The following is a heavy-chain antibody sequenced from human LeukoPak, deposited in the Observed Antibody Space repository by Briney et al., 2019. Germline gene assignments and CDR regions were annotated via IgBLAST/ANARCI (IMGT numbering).Heavy chain of an antibody. D-gene: IGHD1-14*01. J-gene: IGHJ4*02. CDR2: LHNDDTEI. CDR1: GFICSNYG. V-gene: IGHV3-30*02. Sequence: GGSLRLSCAASGFICSNYGMHWVRQAPGKGLEWVAFLHNDDTEIYYADYVKGRFTISRDNSKTTLYLQMSSLRDEDTAVYYCVKDTGRGDFWGQGTQVTVSS. CDR3: VKDTGRGDF.